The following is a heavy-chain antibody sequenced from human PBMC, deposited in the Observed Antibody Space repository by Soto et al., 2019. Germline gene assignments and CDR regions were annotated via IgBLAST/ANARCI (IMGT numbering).Heavy chain of an antibody. CDR3: ARRLATTVSALGY. J-gene: IGHJ4*02. CDR1: GLTFTSSS. CDR2: ISENGDRQ. V-gene: IGHV3-30-3*01. Sequence: QVQLVQSGGGVVQAGNSLRLSCTASGLTFTSSSFHWVRQAPGKGLEWVAVISENGDRQYSTESVRGRFLISRDSSKNTLYLRMNSLRPEDTGVYFCARRLATTVSALGYWGQGALVTVS. D-gene: IGHD4-17*01.